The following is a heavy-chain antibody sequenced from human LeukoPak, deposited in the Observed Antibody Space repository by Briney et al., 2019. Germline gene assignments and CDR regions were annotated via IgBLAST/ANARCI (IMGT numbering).Heavy chain of an antibody. J-gene: IGHJ6*02. CDR3: ARGSFYIAVVPAATAGLGFYGMDV. Sequence: SQTLSLTCTVSGGSISSGGYYWSWIRQHPGRGLEWIGYIYYSGSTYYNPSLKSRVTISVDTSKNQFSLKLSSVTAADTAVYYCARGSFYIAVVPAATAGLGFYGMDVWGQGTTVTVSS. V-gene: IGHV4-31*03. CDR1: GGSISSGGYY. D-gene: IGHD2-2*01. CDR2: IYYSGST.